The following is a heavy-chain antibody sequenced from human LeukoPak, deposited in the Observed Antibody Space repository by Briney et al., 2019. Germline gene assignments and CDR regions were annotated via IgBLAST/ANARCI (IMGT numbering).Heavy chain of an antibody. D-gene: IGHD5-12*01. CDR1: GGSISSGGYY. CDR2: IYYSGST. J-gene: IGHJ5*02. CDR3: ASRISGYDYFNP. Sequence: PSETLSLTCAVSGGSISSGGYYWSWIRQHPGKGLEWIGYIYYSGSTYYNPSLKSRATISVDTSKNQFSLKLSSVTAADTAVYYCASRISGYDYFNPWGQGTLVTVSS. V-gene: IGHV4-31*11.